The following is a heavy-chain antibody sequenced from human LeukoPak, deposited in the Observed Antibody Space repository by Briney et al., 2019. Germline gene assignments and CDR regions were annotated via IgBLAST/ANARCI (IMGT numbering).Heavy chain of an antibody. J-gene: IGHJ5*02. CDR3: ARGPPDVLRFLEWPDNWFDP. Sequence: ASVKVSCKASGYTFTGYYMHWVRQAPGQGLEWMGRINPNSGGTNYAQKFQGRVTMTRDTSISTAYMELSRLRSDDTAVYYCARGPPDVLRFLEWPDNWFDPWGQGTLVTVSA. CDR2: INPNSGGT. V-gene: IGHV1-2*06. CDR1: GYTFTGYY. D-gene: IGHD3-3*01.